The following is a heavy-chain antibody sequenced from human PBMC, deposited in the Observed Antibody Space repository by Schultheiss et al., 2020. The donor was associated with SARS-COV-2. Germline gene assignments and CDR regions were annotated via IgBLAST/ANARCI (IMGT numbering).Heavy chain of an antibody. Sequence: SETLSLTCTVSGGSISSYYWSWIRQPAGKGLEWIGEIYHSGSTNYNPSLKSRVTMSVDTSKNQFSLKLSSVTAADTAVYYCARDPRIGLSLLAVVTATDAFDIWGQGTMVTVSS. V-gene: IGHV4-4*07. CDR3: ARDPRIGLSLLAVVTATDAFDI. J-gene: IGHJ3*02. CDR2: IYHSGST. CDR1: GGSISSYY. D-gene: IGHD2-21*02.